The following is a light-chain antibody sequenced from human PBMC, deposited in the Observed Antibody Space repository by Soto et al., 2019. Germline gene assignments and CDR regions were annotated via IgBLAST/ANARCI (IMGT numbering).Light chain of an antibody. Sequence: QSALTQPRSVSGSPGQSVTISCTGTGNDVGVYNYGSWYQQHPRRPPKLLIYGVVRWPSGVPDRFSGSKSGNTASLTISGLQAGDEADYFCCSYAGGYPYLFGTGTKLTVL. CDR1: GNDVGVYNY. CDR2: GVV. J-gene: IGLJ1*01. CDR3: CSYAGGYPYL. V-gene: IGLV2-11*01.